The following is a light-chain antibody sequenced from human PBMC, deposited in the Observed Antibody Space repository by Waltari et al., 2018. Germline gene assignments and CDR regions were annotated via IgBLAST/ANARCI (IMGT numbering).Light chain of an antibody. V-gene: IGLV1-51*02. CDR1: RSNIGNNY. J-gene: IGLJ7*01. CDR2: EAT. CDR3: GTWDSSLSGAV. Sequence: QSVLTQPPSVSAAPGQRVTISCSGGRSNIGNNYVSWYRQFPGTAPKLLISEATERPSGMAGRFSGSKSGTSATLDITGLQAGDEADYYCGTWDSSLSGAVFGGGTHLTVL.